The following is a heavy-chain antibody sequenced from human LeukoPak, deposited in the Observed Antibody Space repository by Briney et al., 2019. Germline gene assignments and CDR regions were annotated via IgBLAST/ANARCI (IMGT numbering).Heavy chain of an antibody. Sequence: VASVTVSCKASGYTFTGYFIHWVRQAPGQGLEWMGWINPNSGGTNYAQKFQGRVTMTRDTSISTAYMELSRLRSDDTAVYYCAREVVEYNWFDPWGQGTLVTVSS. CDR3: AREVVEYNWFDP. V-gene: IGHV1-2*02. CDR2: INPNSGGT. CDR1: GYTFTGYF. J-gene: IGHJ5*02. D-gene: IGHD2-15*01.